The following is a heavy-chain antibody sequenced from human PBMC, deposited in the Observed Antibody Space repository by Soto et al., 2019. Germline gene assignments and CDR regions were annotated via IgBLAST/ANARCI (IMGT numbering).Heavy chain of an antibody. CDR1: GFTFSSYA. V-gene: IGHV3-30*04. CDR2: IACDGRNK. Sequence: QVPLVESGGGVVQPGRSLRLSCAASGFTFSSYAMHWVRQAPGKGLEWVAVIACDGRNKYYADSVKGRFTISRDNSKNTLYLQMNSLRIEDTAVYYCARELERVFDYWGQGTLVTVSS. D-gene: IGHD1-1*01. CDR3: ARELERVFDY. J-gene: IGHJ4*02.